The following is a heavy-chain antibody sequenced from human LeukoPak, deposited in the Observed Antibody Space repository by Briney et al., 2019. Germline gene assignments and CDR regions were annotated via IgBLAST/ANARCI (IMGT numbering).Heavy chain of an antibody. D-gene: IGHD3-9*01. V-gene: IGHV4-34*01. CDR3: ARGVSHRNFDWLFY. CDR2: INDSGST. J-gene: IGHJ4*02. Sequence: PSETLSLTCAVYGGSFRGYYWSWIRRPPGKGLEWIGEINDSGSTHYSTSLNSRVTMSVDTSKNQVYLKLSSVTAADTGIYYCARGVSHRNFDWLFYWGQGTLVTVSS. CDR1: GGSFRGYY.